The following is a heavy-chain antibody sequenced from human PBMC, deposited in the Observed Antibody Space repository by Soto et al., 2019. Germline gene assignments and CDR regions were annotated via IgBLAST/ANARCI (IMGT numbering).Heavy chain of an antibody. CDR3: ARRGQNYYDSSGYPNHGMDV. CDR1: GYTFTSYD. J-gene: IGHJ6*02. Sequence: AASVKVSCKASGYTFTSYDINWVRQATGQGLEWMGWMNPNSGNTGYTQKFQGRVTMTRNTSISTAYMELSSLRSEDTAVYYCARRGQNYYDSSGYPNHGMDVWGQGTTVTVSS. CDR2: MNPNSGNT. D-gene: IGHD3-22*01. V-gene: IGHV1-8*01.